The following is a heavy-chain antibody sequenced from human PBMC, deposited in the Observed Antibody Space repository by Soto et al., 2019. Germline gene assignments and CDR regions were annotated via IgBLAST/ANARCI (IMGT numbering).Heavy chain of an antibody. CDR3: ARALGYYDFWSGYHRAGSGGFDP. D-gene: IGHD3-3*01. Sequence: QVQLVQSGAEVKKPGSSVKVSCKASGGTFSSYAISWVRQAPGQGLEWMGGIIPIFGTANYAQKFQGRVTITAHELTSTAYMELSRLRSEDSAVYYCARALGYYDFWSGYHRAGSGGFDPWGQGTLVTVSS. V-gene: IGHV1-69*01. J-gene: IGHJ5*02. CDR1: GGTFSSYA. CDR2: IIPIFGTA.